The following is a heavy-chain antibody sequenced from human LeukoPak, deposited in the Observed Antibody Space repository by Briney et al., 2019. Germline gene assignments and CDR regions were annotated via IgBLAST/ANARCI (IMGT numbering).Heavy chain of an antibody. CDR2: IYSGGRT. CDR3: ARIKLYYDSSGYPREYFDY. V-gene: IGHV3-53*01. Sequence: GGSLRLSCAASGFTVSSNYMSWVRQAPGKGLEWVSVIYSGGRTYYADSVKGRFTISGDISKDTLDLQMNSLRAEDTAVYYCARIKLYYDSSGYPREYFDYWGQGTLVTVSS. D-gene: IGHD3-22*01. CDR1: GFTVSSNY. J-gene: IGHJ4*02.